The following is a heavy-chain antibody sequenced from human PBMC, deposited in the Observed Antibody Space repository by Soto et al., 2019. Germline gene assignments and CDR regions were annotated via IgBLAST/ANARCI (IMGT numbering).Heavy chain of an antibody. Sequence: ASVKVSCKASGYTFTSYDINWVVQATGQGLEWMGWMNPNSGNTGYAQKFQGRVTMTRNTSISTAYMELSSLRSEDTAVYYCARGLVGGALADYWGQGTLVTVSS. CDR1: GYTFTSYD. CDR2: MNPNSGNT. CDR3: ARGLVGGALADY. J-gene: IGHJ4*02. V-gene: IGHV1-8*01. D-gene: IGHD1-26*01.